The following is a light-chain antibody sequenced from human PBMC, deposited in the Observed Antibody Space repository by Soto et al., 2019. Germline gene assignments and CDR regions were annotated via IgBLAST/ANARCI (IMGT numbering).Light chain of an antibody. CDR1: QSVSSSY. CDR3: QQYGSSPLGT. V-gene: IGKV3-20*01. J-gene: IGKJ2*02. Sequence: EIVLTQSPGTLSLSPGERATLSCRASQSVSSSYLAWYQQKPGQAPRLLIYGASSRATGIPDGFSGSGSGTDFTLTISSLEPEDFAVYYCQQYGSSPLGTFGQGAKLEIK. CDR2: GAS.